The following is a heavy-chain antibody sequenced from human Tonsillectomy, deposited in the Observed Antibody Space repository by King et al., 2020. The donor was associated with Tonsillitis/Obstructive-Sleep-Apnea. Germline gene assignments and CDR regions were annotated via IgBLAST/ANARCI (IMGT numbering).Heavy chain of an antibody. CDR3: AKDIGLGGAVAGIDY. Sequence: VQLVESGGVVVQPGGSLRLSCAASGFTFDDYTMHWVRQAPGEGLEWVSLISWDGGSTYYADSVKGRFTISRDNSKNSLYLKMNSLRTEDTALYYCAKDIGLGGAVAGIDYWGQGTLVTVSS. V-gene: IGHV3-43*01. CDR2: ISWDGGST. D-gene: IGHD6-19*01. CDR1: GFTFDDYT. J-gene: IGHJ4*02.